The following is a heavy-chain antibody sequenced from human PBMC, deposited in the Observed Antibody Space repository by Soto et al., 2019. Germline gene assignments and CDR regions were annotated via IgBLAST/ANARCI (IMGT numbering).Heavy chain of an antibody. CDR3: ARDREGVWFGELFRWFDP. CDR2: IYYSGST. V-gene: IGHV4-31*01. CDR1: GGSISSGGYY. Sequence: QVQLQESGPGLVKPSQTLSLTCTVSGGSISSGGYYWSWIRQHPGKGLEWIGYIYYSGSTYYNPXXRGPVTLSVDXXKXQXXLKLSSVTAADTAVYYCARDREGVWFGELFRWFDPWGQGTLVTVSS. D-gene: IGHD3-10*01. J-gene: IGHJ5*02.